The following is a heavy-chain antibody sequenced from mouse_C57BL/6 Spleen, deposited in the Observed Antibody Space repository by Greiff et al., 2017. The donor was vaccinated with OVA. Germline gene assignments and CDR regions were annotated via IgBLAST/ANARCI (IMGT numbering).Heavy chain of an antibody. CDR2: ISSGGDYI. CDR1: GFTFSSYA. Sequence: EVMLVESGEGLVKPGGSLKLSCAASGFTFSSYAMSWVRQTPEKRLEWVAYISSGGDYIYYADTVKGRFTISRDNARNTLYLQMSSLKSEDTAMYYCTRRDSTNYYAMDYWGQGTSVTVSS. V-gene: IGHV5S21*01. D-gene: IGHD2-5*01. J-gene: IGHJ4*01. CDR3: TRRDSTNYYAMDY.